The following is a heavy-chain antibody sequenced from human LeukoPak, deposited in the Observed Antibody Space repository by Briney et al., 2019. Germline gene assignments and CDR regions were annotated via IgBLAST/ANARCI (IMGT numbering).Heavy chain of an antibody. CDR1: GFTFSSYG. D-gene: IGHD3-10*01. CDR2: IWYDGSNK. Sequence: PGGSLRLSCAASGFTFSSYGMHWVRQAPGKGLEWVAVIWYDGSNKYYADSVKGRFTISRDNSKNTLYLQMNSLRAEDTAVYYCARGYYGSGSYFAYWGQEPWSPSPQ. J-gene: IGHJ4*01. CDR3: ARGYYGSGSYFAY. V-gene: IGHV3-33*01.